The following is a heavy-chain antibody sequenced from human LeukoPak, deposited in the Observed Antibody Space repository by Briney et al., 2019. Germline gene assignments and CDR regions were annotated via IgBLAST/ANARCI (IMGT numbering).Heavy chain of an antibody. V-gene: IGHV3-74*01. CDR1: GFTFSSYW. CDR2: INTDGSST. D-gene: IGHD2-21*01. CDR3: ARGSYSDYYYYGMDV. Sequence: GGSLRLSCAASGFTFSSYWMHWVRQAPGKGLVWVSRINTDGSSTSYADSVKGRFTISRDNAKNTLYLQMNSLRAEDTAVYYCARGSYSDYYYYGMDVWGQGTTVTVSS. J-gene: IGHJ6*02.